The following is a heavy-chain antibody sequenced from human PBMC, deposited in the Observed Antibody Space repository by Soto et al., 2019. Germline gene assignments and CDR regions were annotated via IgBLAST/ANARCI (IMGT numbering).Heavy chain of an antibody. J-gene: IGHJ3*02. Sequence: QITLKESGPTQVKPTQTLTLTCTASGLSFGTSGVGVGWIRQPPGEALEWLALIYWNDDKRYSPSLKSSLTITQDTPKNRVVLTLTNVDPVDTATYYCASMTTVATAAFDIWGQGTMVTVSS. V-gene: IGHV2-5*01. CDR2: IYWNDDK. CDR1: GLSFGTSGVG. CDR3: ASMTTVATAAFDI. D-gene: IGHD4-17*01.